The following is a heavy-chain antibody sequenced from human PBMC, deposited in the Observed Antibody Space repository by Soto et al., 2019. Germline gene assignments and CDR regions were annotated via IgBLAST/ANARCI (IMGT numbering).Heavy chain of an antibody. J-gene: IGHJ6*02. V-gene: IGHV3-15*01. Sequence: GGSLRLSCAASGFTFSNAWMSWVRQAPGKGLEWVGRIKSKTDGGTTDYAAPVKGRFTISRDDSKNTLYLQMNSLKTEDTAVYYCTTDXGWLQFLGYYYYYGMDVWGQGTTVTVSS. D-gene: IGHD5-12*01. CDR2: IKSKTDGGTT. CDR1: GFTFSNAW. CDR3: TTDXGWLQFLGYYYYYGMDV.